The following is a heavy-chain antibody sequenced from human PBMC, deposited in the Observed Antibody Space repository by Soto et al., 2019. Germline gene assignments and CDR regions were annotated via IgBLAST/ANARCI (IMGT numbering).Heavy chain of an antibody. CDR2: ISSSGSTI. Sequence: HPGGSLRLSCAASGFTFSSYEMNWVRQAPGKGLEWVSYISSSGSTIYYADSVKGRFTISRDNVKNSLYLQMNSLRAEDTAVYYCARDGARITIFGVVIINAFDIWGQGTMVTVSS. CDR3: ARDGARITIFGVVIINAFDI. D-gene: IGHD3-3*01. CDR1: GFTFSSYE. J-gene: IGHJ3*02. V-gene: IGHV3-48*03.